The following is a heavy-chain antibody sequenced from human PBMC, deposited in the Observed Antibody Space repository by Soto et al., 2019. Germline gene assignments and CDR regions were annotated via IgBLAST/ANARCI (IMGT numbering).Heavy chain of an antibody. CDR3: ARDLAVGLVDY. D-gene: IGHD6-19*01. CDR2: ISAYNGNT. CDR1: GYTFTSYG. Sequence: QVQLVQSGAEVKKPGASVKVSCKACGYTFTSYGISWVRQAPGQGLEWMGWISAYNGNTKYAQKLQGRVTMTTDTSTSRAYMEVRSLRSDDTAVYYCARDLAVGLVDYWGQGTLVTVSS. J-gene: IGHJ4*02. V-gene: IGHV1-18*01.